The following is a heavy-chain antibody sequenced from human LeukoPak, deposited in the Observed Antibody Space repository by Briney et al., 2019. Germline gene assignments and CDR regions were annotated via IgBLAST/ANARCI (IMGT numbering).Heavy chain of an antibody. CDR1: GFTFSSYS. V-gene: IGHV3-48*01. D-gene: IGHD2-15*01. J-gene: IGHJ4*02. CDR3: AKRYCSGGNCYVHFDY. Sequence: GGSLRLSCAASGFTFSSYSMNWVRQAPGRGLEWVSYISSSSSTIYYADSVKGRFTISRDNAKNSLYLQMNSLRAEDTAVYYCAKRYCSGGNCYVHFDYWGQGTLVTVSS. CDR2: ISSSSSTI.